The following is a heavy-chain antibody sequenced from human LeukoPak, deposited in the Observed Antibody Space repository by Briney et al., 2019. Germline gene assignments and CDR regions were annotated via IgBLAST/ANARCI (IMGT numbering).Heavy chain of an antibody. J-gene: IGHJ4*02. CDR2: ISANGGGT. Sequence: GGSLRLSCAASGFTFSSFAMSWVRQAPGKGLEWVSAISANGGGTYSADFVKGRFTISRGNSKNTLYLQMNSLRGDDTAVYYCASRDPASGGIYYGLGYWGQGTLVTVSS. D-gene: IGHD2-15*01. CDR3: ASRDPASGGIYYGLGY. CDR1: GFTFSSFA. V-gene: IGHV3-23*01.